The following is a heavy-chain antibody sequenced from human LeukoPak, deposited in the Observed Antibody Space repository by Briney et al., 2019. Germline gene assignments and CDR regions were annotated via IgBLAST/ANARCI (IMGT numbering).Heavy chain of an antibody. D-gene: IGHD6-19*01. CDR2: IYCSGIT. Sequence: KPSETLSLTCTVSGGSISSYYWSWIRQPPGKGLERIGYIYCSGITNYNPSLKSRVTISLDTSKNQFSLKLSSVTAADTAVYYCARGSNGGWYPFDYWGQGTLVTVSS. J-gene: IGHJ4*02. CDR1: GGSISSYY. V-gene: IGHV4-59*01. CDR3: ARGSNGGWYPFDY.